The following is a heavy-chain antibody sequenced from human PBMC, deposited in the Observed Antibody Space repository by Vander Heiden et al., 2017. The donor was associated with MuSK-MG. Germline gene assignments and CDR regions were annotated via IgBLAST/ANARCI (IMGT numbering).Heavy chain of an antibody. J-gene: IGHJ4*02. D-gene: IGHD2-21*02. CDR2: ISYDGSNK. CDR1: GFTFSGYG. CDR3: AKVLSAFVVVTAGDY. Sequence: QVQLVESGGGVVQPGRSLRPPCAASGFTFSGYGMHWVRQAPGKGLEWVAVISYDGSNKYYADSVKGRFTISRDNSKNTLYLQMNSLRAEDTAVYYCAKVLSAFVVVTAGDYWGQGTLVTVSS. V-gene: IGHV3-30*18.